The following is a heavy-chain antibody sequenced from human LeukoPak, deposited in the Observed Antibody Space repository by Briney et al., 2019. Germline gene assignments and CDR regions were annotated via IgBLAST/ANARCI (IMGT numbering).Heavy chain of an antibody. CDR1: GFTFSNYW. V-gene: IGHV3-7*01. J-gene: IGHJ4*02. CDR2: IKHDGRDK. Sequence: GGSLRLSCAASGFTFSNYWMTWVRQTPGKGLDWVATIKHDGRDKHYVDSVKGRFVISRDNANNSLYLQLDSLRVEDTAVYFCARSYTASGYYNGVAYWGQGTLVTVSS. CDR3: ARSYTASGYYNGVAY. D-gene: IGHD3-22*01.